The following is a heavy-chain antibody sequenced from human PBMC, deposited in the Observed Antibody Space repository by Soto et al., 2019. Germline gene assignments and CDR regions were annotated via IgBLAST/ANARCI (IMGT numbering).Heavy chain of an antibody. Sequence: QVQLVQSGAEVKKPGASVKVSCKASGYTFTSYGISWVRQAPGQGLEWMGWISAYNGNTKYAQKLQGRVTITTDTPPITAYMELRSLISDDTAVYYCARDLRAQIVDYWGQGTLVTVSS. V-gene: IGHV1-18*01. CDR1: GYTFTSYG. CDR2: ISAYNGNT. J-gene: IGHJ4*02. D-gene: IGHD3-22*01. CDR3: ARDLRAQIVDY.